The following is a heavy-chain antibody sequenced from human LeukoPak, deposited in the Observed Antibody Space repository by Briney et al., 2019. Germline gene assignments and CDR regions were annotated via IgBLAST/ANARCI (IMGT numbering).Heavy chain of an antibody. Sequence: GSLRLSCAASGFTFSSYSMNWVRQAPGEGLGWVSYISSSSSTIYYADSVKGRFTISRDNAKNSLYLQMNSLRAEDTAVYYCARGREYYYMDVWGKGTTVTVSS. CDR3: ARGREYYYMDV. CDR1: GFTFSSYS. V-gene: IGHV3-48*04. CDR2: ISSSSSTI. J-gene: IGHJ6*03.